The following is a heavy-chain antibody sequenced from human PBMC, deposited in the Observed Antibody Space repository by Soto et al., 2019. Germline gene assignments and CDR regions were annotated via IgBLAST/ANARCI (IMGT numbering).Heavy chain of an antibody. CDR3: AKGYPYGNNQFDY. D-gene: IGHD5-18*01. J-gene: IGHJ4*02. Sequence: QVHLVQSGAEVKKPEASVKVSCQASGYTFISYAIHWVRQAPGQGLEWMGWINGGNGNTKYSPKFQARVTITRDTSASTAYMELSSLKSEDTAVYYCAKGYPYGNNQFDYWGQGTLVTVSS. CDR1: GYTFISYA. V-gene: IGHV1-3*01. CDR2: INGGNGNT.